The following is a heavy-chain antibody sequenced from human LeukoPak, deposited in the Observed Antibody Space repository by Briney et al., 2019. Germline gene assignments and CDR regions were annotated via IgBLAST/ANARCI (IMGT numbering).Heavy chain of an antibody. CDR3: ARQGPLTTAVTTRTNPFDY. J-gene: IGHJ4*02. V-gene: IGHV4-59*08. CDR2: IYYSRST. Sequence: SETLSLTCTVSAGSISSSYWSWIRQPPGKGLEWIGYIYYSRSTNYNPSLKSRVTISVDTSKNQFSLKLDSVTAADTAVYYCARQGPLTTAVTTRTNPFDYWGQGTLVTVSS. CDR1: AGSISSSY. D-gene: IGHD4-11*01.